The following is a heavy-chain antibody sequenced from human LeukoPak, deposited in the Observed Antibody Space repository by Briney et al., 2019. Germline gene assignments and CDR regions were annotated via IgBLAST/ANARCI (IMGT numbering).Heavy chain of an antibody. CDR3: ARGLSGYSSSLGN. Sequence: GGSLRLSCAASGFTFSSYEMNWVRQAPGKGLKWISYISSSGFTMYYADSVKARFTISRDNAKNTLYLQMNSLRAEDTAVYYCARGLSGYSSSLGNWGQGTLVTVSS. V-gene: IGHV3-48*03. CDR1: GFTFSSYE. CDR2: ISSSGFTM. D-gene: IGHD6-6*01. J-gene: IGHJ4*02.